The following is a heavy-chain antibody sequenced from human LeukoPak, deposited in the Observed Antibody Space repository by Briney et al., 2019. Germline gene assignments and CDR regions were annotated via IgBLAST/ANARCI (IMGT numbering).Heavy chain of an antibody. J-gene: IGHJ4*02. D-gene: IGHD4-11*01. Sequence: SETLSLTCAVYGGSFSGYYWSWIRQPPGKGLEWIGEINHSGSTNYNPSLKSRVTISVDTSKNQFSLKLSSVTAADTAVYYCARAVTTPTRRGGSYFDYWGQGTLVTVSS. CDR2: INHSGST. CDR3: ARAVTTPTRRGGSYFDY. V-gene: IGHV4-34*01. CDR1: GGSFSGYY.